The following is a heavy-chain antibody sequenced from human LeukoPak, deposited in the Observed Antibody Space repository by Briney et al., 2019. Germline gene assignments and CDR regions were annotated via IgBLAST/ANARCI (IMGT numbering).Heavy chain of an antibody. CDR3: AKGLLVRGPRAFDI. D-gene: IGHD3-10*01. CDR1: GFTFSSYA. J-gene: IGHJ3*02. Sequence: GGSLRLSCAASGFTFSSYAMSWVRQAPGKGLECVSYISSRGTTIYYADSVKGRFTISRDNSKNTLYLQMNSLRAEDTAVYYCAKGLLVRGPRAFDIWGQGTMVTVSS. CDR2: ISSRGTTI. V-gene: IGHV3-23*01.